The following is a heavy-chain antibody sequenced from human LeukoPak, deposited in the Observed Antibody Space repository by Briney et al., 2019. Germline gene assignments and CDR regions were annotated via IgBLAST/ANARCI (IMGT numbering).Heavy chain of an antibody. CDR1: GGSISSYY. CDR3: ARRYGDGYNSPYWYFDL. D-gene: IGHD5-24*01. Sequence: SETLSLTYTVSGGSISSYYWSWIRQPPGKGLEWIGYIYYSGSTNYNPSLKSRVTISVDTSKNQFSLKLSSVTAADTAVYYCARRYGDGYNSPYWYFDLWGRGTLVTVSS. J-gene: IGHJ2*01. CDR2: IYYSGST. V-gene: IGHV4-59*01.